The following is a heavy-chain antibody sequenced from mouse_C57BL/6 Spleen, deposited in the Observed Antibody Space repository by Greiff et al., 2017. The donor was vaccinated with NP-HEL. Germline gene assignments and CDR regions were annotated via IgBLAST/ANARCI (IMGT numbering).Heavy chain of an antibody. J-gene: IGHJ2*01. CDR1: GYTFTSYW. V-gene: IGHV1-52*01. CDR3: ATYSNFFYYFDY. Sequence: QVQLQQSGAELVRPGSSVKLSCKASGYTFTSYWMHWVKQRPIQGLEWIGNIDPSDSETHYNQKFKDKATLTVDKSSSTAYMQLSSLTSEDSAVYYCATYSNFFYYFDYWGQGTTLTVSS. CDR2: IDPSDSET. D-gene: IGHD2-5*01.